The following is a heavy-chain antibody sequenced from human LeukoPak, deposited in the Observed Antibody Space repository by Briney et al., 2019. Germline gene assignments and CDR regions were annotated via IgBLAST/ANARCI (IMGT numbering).Heavy chain of an antibody. V-gene: IGHV3-30-3*01. Sequence: GGSLRLSCAASGFTFSSYAMHWVRQAPGKGLEWVAVISYDGSNKYYADSVKGRFTISRDNSKNTLYLQMNSLRAEDTAVYYCARDWERDYYDSSGYLDYWGQGTQVTVSS. CDR3: ARDWERDYYDSSGYLDY. CDR1: GFTFSSYA. D-gene: IGHD3-22*01. J-gene: IGHJ4*02. CDR2: ISYDGSNK.